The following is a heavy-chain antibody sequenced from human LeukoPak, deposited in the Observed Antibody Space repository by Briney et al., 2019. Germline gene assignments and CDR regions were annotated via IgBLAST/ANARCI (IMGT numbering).Heavy chain of an antibody. D-gene: IGHD2-21*01. J-gene: IGHJ4*02. CDR3: ARAGQTYSDY. CDR2: ISSSSSYI. V-gene: IGHV3-21*01. CDR1: GFSVSSIY. Sequence: PGGSLRLSCAASGFSVSSIYMNWVRQAPGKGLEWVSSISSSSSYIYYADSVKGRFTISRDNAKNSLYLQMNSLRAEDTAVYYCARAGQTYSDYWGQGTLVTVSS.